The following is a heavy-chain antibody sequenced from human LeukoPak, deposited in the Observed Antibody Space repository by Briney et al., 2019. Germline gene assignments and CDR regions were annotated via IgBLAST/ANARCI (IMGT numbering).Heavy chain of an antibody. CDR1: GYTFTGYY. Sequence: ASVKVSCKASGYTFTGYYMHWVRQAPGQGLEWMGWINPNSGGTNYAQKFQGRVTMTRDTSIGTAYMELSRLRSDDTAVYYCARVPDTAMVKFDYWGQGTLVTVSS. J-gene: IGHJ4*02. D-gene: IGHD5-18*01. V-gene: IGHV1-2*02. CDR3: ARVPDTAMVKFDY. CDR2: INPNSGGT.